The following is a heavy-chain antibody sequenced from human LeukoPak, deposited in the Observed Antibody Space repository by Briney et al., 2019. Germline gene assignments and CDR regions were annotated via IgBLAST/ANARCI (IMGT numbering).Heavy chain of an antibody. Sequence: SETLSLTCTVSSGSISTSNYYWGWVRQPPGKALEWIGNIFYSGSTYYSPSLKSRVTISLDTSRNQFSLKLNSVTAADTAVYYCAREGYYYDSSGYYQRGLTFDIWGQGTMVTVSS. D-gene: IGHD3-22*01. CDR3: AREGYYYDSSGYYQRGLTFDI. V-gene: IGHV4-39*07. J-gene: IGHJ3*02. CDR2: IFYSGST. CDR1: SGSISTSNYY.